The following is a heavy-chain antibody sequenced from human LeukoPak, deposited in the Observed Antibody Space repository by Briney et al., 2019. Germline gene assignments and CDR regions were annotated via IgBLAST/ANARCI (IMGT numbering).Heavy chain of an antibody. CDR3: ASHSAPQRFLEWLPIDY. Sequence: ASVKVSCKASGGTFSSYAISWVRQAPGQGLEWMGRIIPILGIANYAQKFQGRVTITTDESTSTAYMELSSLRSEDTAVYYCASHSAPQRFLEWLPIDYWGQGTLVTVSS. J-gene: IGHJ4*02. D-gene: IGHD3-3*01. CDR1: GGTFSSYA. CDR2: IIPILGIA. V-gene: IGHV1-69*04.